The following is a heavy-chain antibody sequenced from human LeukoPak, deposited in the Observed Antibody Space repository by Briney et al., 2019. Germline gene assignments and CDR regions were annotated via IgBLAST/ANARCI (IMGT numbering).Heavy chain of an antibody. CDR1: GGSISSYY. CDR3: ARGRKWLLSYGMDV. V-gene: IGHV4-4*07. CDR2: IYTSGST. Sequence: SETLSLTCTVSGGSISSYYWSWIRQPAGKGLEWIGRIYTSGSTNYNPSLKSRVTMSVDTSKNQFSLKLSSVTAADTAVYYCARGRKWLLSYGMDVWGQGTTVTVSS. D-gene: IGHD3-3*01. J-gene: IGHJ6*02.